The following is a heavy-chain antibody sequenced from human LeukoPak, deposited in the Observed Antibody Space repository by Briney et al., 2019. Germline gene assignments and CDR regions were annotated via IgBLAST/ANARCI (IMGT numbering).Heavy chain of an antibody. J-gene: IGHJ4*02. V-gene: IGHV3-30-3*01. D-gene: IGHD2-2*01. CDR1: GFTFSSYA. CDR2: ISYDGSNK. CDR3: ARDSPIVVVPAAMAIDY. Sequence: GGSLRLSCAASGFTFSSYAMHWVRQAPGKGLEWVAVISYDGSNKYYADSVKGRFTISRDNSKNTLYLHMNSLRAEDTAVYYCARDSPIVVVPAAMAIDYWGQGTLVTVSS.